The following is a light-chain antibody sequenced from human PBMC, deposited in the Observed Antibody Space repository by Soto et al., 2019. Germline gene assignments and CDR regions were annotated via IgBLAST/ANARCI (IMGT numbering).Light chain of an antibody. Sequence: QSVLTQPPSASGTPGQRVTISCSGSSSNIGINAVNWYQQLPGTAPKLLMYDNNQRPSGVPDRVSGSKSGTSASLAISGLQSDDEADYYCASWDDSLNGLLFGTGTKLIVL. CDR1: SSNIGINA. CDR3: ASWDDSLNGLL. J-gene: IGLJ1*01. V-gene: IGLV1-44*01. CDR2: DNN.